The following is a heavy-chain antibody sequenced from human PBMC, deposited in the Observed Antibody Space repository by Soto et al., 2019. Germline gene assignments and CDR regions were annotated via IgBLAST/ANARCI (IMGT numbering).Heavy chain of an antibody. CDR2: IYYSGST. CDR3: ARLSMVTMRGWCDL. Sequence: SRTSHFSGLSLRSSSGYLRSLLHPPGKGLEWIGSIYYSGSTYYNPSLKSRVTISVDTSKNQFSLKLSSVTAADTAGDDCARLSMVTMRGWCDLWGQGTRVNVSA. J-gene: IGHJ5*02. V-gene: IGHV4-39*01. CDR1: GLSLRSSSGY. D-gene: IGHD5-18*01.